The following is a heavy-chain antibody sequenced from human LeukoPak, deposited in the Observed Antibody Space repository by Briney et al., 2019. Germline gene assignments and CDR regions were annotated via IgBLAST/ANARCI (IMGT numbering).Heavy chain of an antibody. CDR1: GFTFSSYG. CDR2: ISYDGSNK. V-gene: IGHV3-30*03. CDR3: ARASVGAYGSGSYHPAPDY. Sequence: GGSLRLSCAASGFTFSSYGMHWVRQAPGKGLEWVAVISYDGSNKYYADSVKGRFTISRDNSKNTLYLQMNSLRAEDTAVYYCARASVGAYGSGSYHPAPDYWGQGTLVTVSS. D-gene: IGHD3-10*01. J-gene: IGHJ4*02.